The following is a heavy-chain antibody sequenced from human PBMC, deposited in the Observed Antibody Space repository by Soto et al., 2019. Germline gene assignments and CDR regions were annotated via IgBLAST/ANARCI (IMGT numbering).Heavy chain of an antibody. CDR3: ASGRGYDILTGYYPYFDY. CDR1: GFIFDDYA. J-gene: IGHJ4*02. Sequence: EVQLVESGGGLAQPGRSLRLSCAASGFIFDDYAMHWVRQVPGRGLEWVSGISWNSGSIGYADSVKGRFTISRDNAKKALYLRMNSLRAEDTALYYCASGRGYDILTGYYPYFDYWGQGTLVTVSS. D-gene: IGHD3-9*01. V-gene: IGHV3-9*01. CDR2: ISWNSGSI.